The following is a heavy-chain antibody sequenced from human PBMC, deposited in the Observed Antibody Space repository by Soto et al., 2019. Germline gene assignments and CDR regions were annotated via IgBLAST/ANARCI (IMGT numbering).Heavy chain of an antibody. D-gene: IGHD3-3*01. J-gene: IGHJ6*02. Sequence: QVHLVQSGTQVKKPGSSVRVSCRASGGSVSDYAINWVRQAPGQGLEWVGGIVPLFERTEYAQSLQGRVTITTEKFKNIFYMELNSLTYEDTAVYYCARPGIDKSGYFSTHNYGMDLWGPGTTVTVSS. CDR1: GGSVSDYA. CDR2: IVPLFERT. CDR3: ARPGIDKSGYFSTHNYGMDL. V-gene: IGHV1-69*06.